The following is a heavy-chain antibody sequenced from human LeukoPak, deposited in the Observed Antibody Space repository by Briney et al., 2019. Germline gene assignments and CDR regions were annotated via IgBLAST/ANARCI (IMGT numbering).Heavy chain of an antibody. V-gene: IGHV3-23*01. D-gene: IGHD2-8*01. J-gene: IGHJ3*02. CDR1: GLTFSNYA. Sequence: PGGFLRLSCVASGLTFSNYAMTWVRQAPGKGLEWVSTIGGGPVYYADSVKGRFTISRDNSKNTLFLQMNSLRAEDTAIYYCAKDSYSHNGIYDALDIWGQGTMVTVSS. CDR3: AKDSYSHNGIYDALDI. CDR2: IGGGPV.